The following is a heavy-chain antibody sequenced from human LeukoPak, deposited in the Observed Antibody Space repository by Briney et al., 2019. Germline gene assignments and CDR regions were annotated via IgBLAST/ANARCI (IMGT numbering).Heavy chain of an antibody. CDR3: ARFVNYYYDSSGSLVFDY. CDR2: INHSGST. V-gene: IGHV4-34*01. D-gene: IGHD3-22*01. J-gene: IGHJ4*02. CDR1: GGSFSGYY. Sequence: PSETLSLTCAVYGGSFSGYYWSWIRQPPGKGLEWIGEINHSGSTNYNPSLKSRVTISVDTSKNQFSLKLSSVTAADTAVYYCARFVNYYYDSSGSLVFDYWGQGTLVTVSS.